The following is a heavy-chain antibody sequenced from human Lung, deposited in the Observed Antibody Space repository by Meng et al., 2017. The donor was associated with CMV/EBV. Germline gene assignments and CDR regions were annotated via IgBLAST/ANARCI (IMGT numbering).Heavy chain of an antibody. CDR2: ISYDGSSR. Sequence: SCAASGFIFSAYGMHWFRQAPGKGLEWVAIISYDGSSRYYGDSVKGRFTISRDNSKNTLYLQMDSLRANDTAVYYCANILYSSSSDYWGQGTLVTVSS. V-gene: IGHV3-30*18. CDR3: ANILYSSSSDY. D-gene: IGHD6-6*01. CDR1: GFIFSAYG. J-gene: IGHJ4*02.